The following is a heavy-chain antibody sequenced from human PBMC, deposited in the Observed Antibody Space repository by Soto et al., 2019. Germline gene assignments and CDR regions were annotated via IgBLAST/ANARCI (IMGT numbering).Heavy chain of an antibody. V-gene: IGHV3-73*01. CDR1: GFTFSGSA. CDR2: IRSKANSYAT. CDR3: TAHPPGIAAAGDY. Sequence: GGSLRLSCAASGFTFSGSAMHWVRQASGKGLEWVGRIRSKANSYATAYAASVKGRFTISRDDSKNTAYLQMNSLKTEDTAVDYCTAHPPGIAAAGDYWGQGTLVTVSS. J-gene: IGHJ4*02. D-gene: IGHD6-13*01.